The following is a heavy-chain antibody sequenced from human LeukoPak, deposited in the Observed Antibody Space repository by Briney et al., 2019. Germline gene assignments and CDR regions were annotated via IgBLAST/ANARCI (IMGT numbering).Heavy chain of an antibody. CDR2: IYHSGST. Sequence: SETLSLTCTVSGYPINSGYYWGWIRQPPGKGLEWIGSIYHSGSTYYNPSLKSRVTMSVDTSKNQFSLKLNSVTAADTAVYYCAGQTQAFDHWGQGTLVTVSS. J-gene: IGHJ4*02. CDR3: AGQTQAFDH. V-gene: IGHV4-38-2*02. CDR1: GYPINSGYY.